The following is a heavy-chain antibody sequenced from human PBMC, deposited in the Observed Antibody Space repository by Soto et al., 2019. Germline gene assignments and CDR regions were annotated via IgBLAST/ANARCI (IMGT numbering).Heavy chain of an antibody. D-gene: IGHD2-15*01. CDR2: IYYSGST. CDR3: ARAGYCSGGSCLR. Sequence: PSETLSLTCTVSGGSISSGGYYWSWIRQPPGKGLEWIGYIYYSGSTYYNPSLKSRVTISVDTSKNQFSLKLSSVTAADTAVYYCARAGYCSGGSCLRWGQGTLVTVSS. V-gene: IGHV4-31*03. J-gene: IGHJ4*02. CDR1: GGSISSGGYY.